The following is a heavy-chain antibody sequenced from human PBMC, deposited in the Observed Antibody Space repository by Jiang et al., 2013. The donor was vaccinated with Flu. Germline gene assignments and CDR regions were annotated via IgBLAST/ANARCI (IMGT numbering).Heavy chain of an antibody. CDR3: ARDPGNYTRKNYGMDV. J-gene: IGHJ6*02. V-gene: IGHV1-69*04. Sequence: GAEVKKPGASVKVSCKASGYTFTSYTISWVRQAPGQGLEWMGRIIPILGIANYAQKFQGRVTITADKSTSTAYMELSSLRSEDTAVYYCARDPGNYTRKNYGMDVWGQGTTVTVSS. D-gene: IGHD1-14*01. CDR2: IIPILGIA. CDR1: GYTFTSYT.